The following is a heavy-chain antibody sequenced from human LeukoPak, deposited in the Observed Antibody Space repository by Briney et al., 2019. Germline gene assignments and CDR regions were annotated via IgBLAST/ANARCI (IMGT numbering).Heavy chain of an antibody. Sequence: PSETLSLTCTVSGGSLSSGDHYWSWIRQPPGKGLEWIGYIYYSGSTYYNPSLKSRVTISVDTSKNQFSLKLSSVTAADTAVYYCASWTTVSLNFDYWGQGTLVTVSS. V-gene: IGHV4-30-4*08. CDR3: ASWTTVSLNFDY. CDR2: IYYSGST. CDR1: GGSLSSGDHY. D-gene: IGHD4-11*01. J-gene: IGHJ4*02.